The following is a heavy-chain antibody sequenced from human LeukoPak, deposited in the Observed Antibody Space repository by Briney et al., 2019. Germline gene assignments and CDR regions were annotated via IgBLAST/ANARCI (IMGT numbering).Heavy chain of an antibody. J-gene: IGHJ4*02. CDR1: GFTLSTYG. V-gene: IGHV3-30*02. CDR2: IRYDGSDK. D-gene: IGHD2-15*01. Sequence: GGSLRLSCVASGFTLSTYGMHWVRQAPGKGLEWVAFIRYDGSDKFYGDSVKGRFTTSRDNSKNTLYLQMSRLRVEDTAVYYCAKDLDCSGGTCHKAFDCWGQGTLVTVSS. CDR3: AKDLDCSGGTCHKAFDC.